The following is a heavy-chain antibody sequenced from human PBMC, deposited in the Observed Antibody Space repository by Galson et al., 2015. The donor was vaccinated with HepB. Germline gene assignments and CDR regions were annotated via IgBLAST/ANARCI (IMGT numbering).Heavy chain of an antibody. CDR3: ARERYSSSLLYYYYYYMDV. V-gene: IGHV1-69*13. CDR2: IIPIFGTA. Sequence: SVKVSCKASGGTFSSYAISWVRQAPGQGLEWMGGIIPIFGTANYAQKFQGRVTITADESTSTAYMELSSLRPEDTAVYYCARERYSSSLLYYYYYYMDVWGKGTTVTVSS. CDR1: GGTFSSYA. J-gene: IGHJ6*03. D-gene: IGHD6-6*01.